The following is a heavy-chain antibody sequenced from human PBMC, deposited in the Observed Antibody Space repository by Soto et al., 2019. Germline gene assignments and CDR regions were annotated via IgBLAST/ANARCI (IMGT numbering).Heavy chain of an antibody. Sequence: QVQLVQSGAEVKKPGSSVKVSCKASGGTFSNYAISWVRQAPGQGLEWMGGIIPIFDTANYAQKFQGRVTIIADKSTYTVYLQLSSLRSEDTAVYYCARGAPDSSNWRYGLQTFGSWGQGSLVTVSS. V-gene: IGHV1-69*06. CDR1: GGTFSNYA. D-gene: IGHD4-4*01. J-gene: IGHJ5*01. CDR3: ARGAPDSSNWRYGLQTFGS. CDR2: IIPIFDTA.